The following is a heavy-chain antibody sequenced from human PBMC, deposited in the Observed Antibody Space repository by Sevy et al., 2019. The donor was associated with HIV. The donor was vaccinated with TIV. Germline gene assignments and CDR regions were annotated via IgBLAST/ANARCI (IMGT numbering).Heavy chain of an antibody. Sequence: SETLSLTCTVSGGSIRSTSHYWGWIRQSPGKGLEWIGSVYYSGKTNYRWSLRSRLTMSADTSKNQFSMKPSSVTATDTAVYYCTRFSNHVVLMLTPSPRWGFDLWGQGTRVTVSS. CDR1: GGSIRSTSHY. CDR2: VYYSGKT. J-gene: IGHJ3*01. D-gene: IGHD3-16*01. CDR3: TRFSNHVVLMLTPSPRWGFDL. V-gene: IGHV4-39*01.